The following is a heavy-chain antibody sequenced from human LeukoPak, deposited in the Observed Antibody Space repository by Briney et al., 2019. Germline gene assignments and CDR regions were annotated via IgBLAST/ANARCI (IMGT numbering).Heavy chain of an antibody. CDR1: GFTFSTYS. D-gene: IGHD3-10*01. V-gene: IGHV3-21*01. CDR3: ARDRALVSMVRGVMGYFYYYVDV. CDR2: ISSSSEYI. J-gene: IGHJ6*03. Sequence: PGGSLRLSCAASGFTFSTYSMNWVRQAPGKGLEWVSFISSSSEYIYYADSVKGRFIISRDNAKNSLYLEMNSLRAEDTAVYYCARDRALVSMVRGVMGYFYYYVDVWGKGTTVTISS.